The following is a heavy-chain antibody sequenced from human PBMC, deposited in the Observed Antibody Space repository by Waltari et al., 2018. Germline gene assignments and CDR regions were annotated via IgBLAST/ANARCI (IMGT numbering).Heavy chain of an antibody. CDR1: GFPFPTHG. CDR3: ARGDGGSGLGASDI. Sequence: QVQLVESGGGVVQSGRSLGLSWVGSGFPFPTHGMNWVRQAPGKGLEWVAVIWYDGSNKNYVDSVKGRFTISRDNSKNTMYLEMNRLRAEDTAVYFCARGDGGSGLGASDIWGQGTMVTVSS. V-gene: IGHV3-33*01. D-gene: IGHD3-3*01. CDR2: IWYDGSNK. J-gene: IGHJ3*02.